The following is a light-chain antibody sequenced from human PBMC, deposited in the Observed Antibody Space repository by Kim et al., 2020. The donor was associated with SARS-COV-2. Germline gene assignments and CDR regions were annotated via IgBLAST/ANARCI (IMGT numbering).Light chain of an antibody. CDR1: SGSIASNY. CDR3: QSYDSSNSWV. J-gene: IGLJ3*02. V-gene: IGLV6-57*03. Sequence: NFMLTQPHSVSESPGKTVTISCTRSSGSIASNYVQWYQQRPGSAPTTVVYEDNQRPSGVPDRFSGSIDSSSNSASLTISGRKTEDGADYYCQSYDSSNSWVFGGGTQLTVL. CDR2: EDN.